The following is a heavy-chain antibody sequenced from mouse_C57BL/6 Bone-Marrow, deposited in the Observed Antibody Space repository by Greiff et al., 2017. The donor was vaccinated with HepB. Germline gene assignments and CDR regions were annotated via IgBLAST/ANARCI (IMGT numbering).Heavy chain of an antibody. Sequence: EAGGGLVQPKGSLKLSCAASGFSFNTYAMNWVRQAPRKGLEWVARIRSKSNNYATYYADSVKDRFTISRDDSESMLYLQMNNLKTEDTAMYYCVRLAGGYAMDYWGQGTSVTVSS. CDR2: IRSKSNNYAT. J-gene: IGHJ4*01. D-gene: IGHD6-1*01. CDR3: VRLAGGYAMDY. CDR1: GFSFNTYA. V-gene: IGHV10-1*01.